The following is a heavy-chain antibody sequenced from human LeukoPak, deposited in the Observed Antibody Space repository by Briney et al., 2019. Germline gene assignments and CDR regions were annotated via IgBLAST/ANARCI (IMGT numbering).Heavy chain of an antibody. J-gene: IGHJ4*02. Sequence: GGSLRVSCAASGFTFSSDAMHWVRQAPGKGLEWVAVISYDGSNKYYADSVKGRFTISRDNSKNTLYLQMNSLRAEDTAVYYCARGGAVAVLYYFEYWGQGTLVTASS. CDR2: ISYDGSNK. V-gene: IGHV3-30-3*01. D-gene: IGHD6-19*01. CDR1: GFTFSSDA. CDR3: ARGGAVAVLYYFEY.